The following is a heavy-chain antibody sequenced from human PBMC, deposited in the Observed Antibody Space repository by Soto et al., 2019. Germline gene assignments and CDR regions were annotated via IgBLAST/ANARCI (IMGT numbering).Heavy chain of an antibody. CDR3: ARESHDILAGPPWVWYFDL. D-gene: IGHD3-9*01. CDR2: INDRGSI. CDR1: GGSFSGYY. J-gene: IGHJ2*01. V-gene: IGHV4-34*01. Sequence: QVQLQQWGAGPLRPLETLSLTCGVSGGSFSGYYWAWIRQSPGKGLEWIGEINDRGSINYNPSLKSRGRITVGTSKNHYSLNLRSVTAADTAVYYCARESHDILAGPPWVWYFDLWGRGTLVTVSS.